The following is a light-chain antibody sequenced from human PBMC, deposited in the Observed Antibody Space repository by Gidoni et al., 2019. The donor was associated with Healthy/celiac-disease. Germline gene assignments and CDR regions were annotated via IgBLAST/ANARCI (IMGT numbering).Light chain of an antibody. CDR2: EVS. Sequence: QSALTQPASVSGSPGPSITIPCTGTSRDVGGYNYVPWYQQHPGKAPKLMIYEVSNRPSGVSNRFSGSKSGNTASLTISGLQAEDEADYYCSSYTSSSFYVFGTGTKVTVL. V-gene: IGLV2-14*01. J-gene: IGLJ1*01. CDR1: SRDVGGYNY. CDR3: SSYTSSSFYV.